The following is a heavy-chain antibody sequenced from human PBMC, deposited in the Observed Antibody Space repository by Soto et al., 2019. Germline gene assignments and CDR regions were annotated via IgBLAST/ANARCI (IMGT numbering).Heavy chain of an antibody. CDR3: AREVGGSSPPG. CDR2: ISYDGSEE. V-gene: IGHV3-30-3*01. D-gene: IGHD6-6*01. CDR1: GFTFSRHA. J-gene: IGHJ4*02. Sequence: QVQLVESGGGVVQPGRSLRLSCAASGFTFSRHAMHWVRQAPVKGLEWVAVISYDGSEEYYADSVKGRFTISRDSSKNTLYLQMDSLGPEDTAVYYCAREVGGSSPPGWGQGTLVTVFS.